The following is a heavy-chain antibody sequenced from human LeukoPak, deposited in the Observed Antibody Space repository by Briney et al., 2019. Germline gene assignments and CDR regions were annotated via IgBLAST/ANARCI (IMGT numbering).Heavy chain of an antibody. CDR3: AGSAVTNLDS. Sequence: GGSLRLSCAASGFAVTSNFMSWVRQAPGKGLEWVSVIHSGGTTYYADSVKGRFTISIDISKNALYLQMNSLRGDDTAVYYCAGSAVTNLDSWGQGNLVIVSS. D-gene: IGHD4-23*01. CDR1: GFAVTSNF. CDR2: IHSGGTT. V-gene: IGHV3-66*01. J-gene: IGHJ4*02.